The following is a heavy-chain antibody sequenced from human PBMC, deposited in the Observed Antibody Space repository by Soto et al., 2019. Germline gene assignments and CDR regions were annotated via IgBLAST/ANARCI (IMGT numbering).Heavy chain of an antibody. CDR2: ISGSGGST. V-gene: IGHV3-23*01. Sequence: PXESLTISRAASGFPVSSYYMSWVRQAPGKGLEWVSAISGSGGSTYYADSVKGRFTISRDNSKNTLYLQMNSLRAEDTAVYYCAKDRGSSYYYYGMDVWAQGTTVTVPS. D-gene: IGHD1-26*01. J-gene: IGHJ6*02. CDR3: AKDRGSSYYYYGMDV. CDR1: GFPVSSYY.